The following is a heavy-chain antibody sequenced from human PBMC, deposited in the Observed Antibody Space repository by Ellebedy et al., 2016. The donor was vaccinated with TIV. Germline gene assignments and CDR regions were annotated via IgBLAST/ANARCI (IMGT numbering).Heavy chain of an antibody. J-gene: IGHJ3*02. CDR2: INVGNGNT. CDR3: ARAGVGVTFVLSAFDI. CDR1: GYTFTSYA. D-gene: IGHD1-26*01. Sequence: AASVQVSCKASGYTFTSYAMHWVRQAPGQRLEWMGWINVGNGNTKYSQKFQGRVTITRDTSASTAYMELSSLRSEDTAVYYCARAGVGVTFVLSAFDIWGQGTMVTVSS. V-gene: IGHV1-3*01.